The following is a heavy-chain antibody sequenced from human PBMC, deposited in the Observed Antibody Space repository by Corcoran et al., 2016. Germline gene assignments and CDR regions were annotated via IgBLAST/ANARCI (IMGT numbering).Heavy chain of an antibody. V-gene: IGHV3-74*03. J-gene: IGHJ3*01. Sequence: EVQLVESGGGLVQPGGSLRLSCAASGFAFSTYWMHWVRQVPGKGLMWVSRITGDGSDTTYADSVKGRFTISRDNAENTLYLPMDSLRAEDTAVYYCARGGGWSSGRFRAFGFWGQGTMVTVSS. CDR1: GFAFSTYW. D-gene: IGHD6-25*01. CDR3: ARGGGWSSGRFRAFGF. CDR2: ITGDGSDT.